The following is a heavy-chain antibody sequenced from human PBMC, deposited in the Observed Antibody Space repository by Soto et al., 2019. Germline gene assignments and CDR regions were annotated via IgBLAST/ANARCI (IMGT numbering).Heavy chain of an antibody. V-gene: IGHV3-21*06. Sequence: AGCLGLSCSASGVPFTRYSMNWVRQAPGKGLEWVSSISSTTHYIYYADSMRGRFTISRDNAKNAVYLEMNSLRAEDTAVYYCARESEDLTSNFDYWGQGTLVTVSS. J-gene: IGHJ4*02. CDR1: GVPFTRYS. CDR2: ISSTTHYI. CDR3: ARESEDLTSNFDY.